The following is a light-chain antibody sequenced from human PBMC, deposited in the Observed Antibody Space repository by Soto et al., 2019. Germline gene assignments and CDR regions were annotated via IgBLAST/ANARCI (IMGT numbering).Light chain of an antibody. Sequence: IVLTRSPGTLSLSPGETATLSCRASQSVSSSYLAWYQQKPGQAPRLLIYGASSRATGIPDRFSGSGSGTDFTLTISRLEPEDFAVYYCQQYGSSPPITFGQGTRLEIK. J-gene: IGKJ5*01. V-gene: IGKV3-20*01. CDR1: QSVSSSY. CDR2: GAS. CDR3: QQYGSSPPIT.